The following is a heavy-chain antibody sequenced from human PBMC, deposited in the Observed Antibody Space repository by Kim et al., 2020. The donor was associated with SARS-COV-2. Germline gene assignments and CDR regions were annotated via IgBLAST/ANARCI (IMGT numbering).Heavy chain of an antibody. CDR1: GFTFSSYT. Sequence: GGSLRLSCAASGFTFSSYTMSWVRQAPGNGLEWVSTITGAGGATKYSDAVEGRFTISRDNSRNTLFLQMNSLRAEDSAVYYCAKPLWMDYYDGSGSDFWG. D-gene: IGHD3-22*01. V-gene: IGHV3-23*01. CDR3: AKPLWMDYYDGSGSDF. CDR2: ITGAGGAT. J-gene: IGHJ6*01.